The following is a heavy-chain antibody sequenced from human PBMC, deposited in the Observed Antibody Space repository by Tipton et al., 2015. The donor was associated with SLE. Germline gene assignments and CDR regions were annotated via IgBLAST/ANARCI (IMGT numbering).Heavy chain of an antibody. Sequence: TLSLTCTVSGVSISDHYWSWIRQPPGKGLECLGYVFYSGSSDFYRAHYSPSLESRVTISVDTSKNQFSLKLSSVTAADTAVYYCATQGYYDSSFDYWGQGTLVTVSS. V-gene: IGHV4-59*08. CDR1: GVSISDHY. J-gene: IGHJ4*02. CDR2: VFYSGSSD. D-gene: IGHD3-16*01. CDR3: ATQGYYDSSFDY.